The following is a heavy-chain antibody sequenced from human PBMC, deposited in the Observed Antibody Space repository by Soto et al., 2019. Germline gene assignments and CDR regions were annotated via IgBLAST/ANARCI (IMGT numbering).Heavy chain of an antibody. CDR1: GFTFSSYG. J-gene: IGHJ6*02. Sequence: QPGGSLRLSCAASGFTFSSYGMHWVRQAPGKGLEWVAVIWYDGSNKYYADSVKGRFTISRDNSKNTLYLQMNSLRAEDTAVYYCARAKKLELLSYYYGMDVWGQGTTVTVSS. D-gene: IGHD1-7*01. V-gene: IGHV3-33*01. CDR2: IWYDGSNK. CDR3: ARAKKLELLSYYYGMDV.